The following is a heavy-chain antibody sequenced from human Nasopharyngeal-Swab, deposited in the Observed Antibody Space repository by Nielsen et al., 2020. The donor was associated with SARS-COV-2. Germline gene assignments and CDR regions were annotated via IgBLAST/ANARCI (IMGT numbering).Heavy chain of an antibody. J-gene: IGHJ4*02. D-gene: IGHD2-15*01. CDR3: AMIGGSVIDC. Sequence: GESLKISCAASGFTFDDYTMHWVRQAPGKGLEWVSLISWDGGSTYYADSVKGRFTISRDNSKNSLYLQTNSLRTEDTALYYCAMIGGSVIDCWGQGTLVTVSS. V-gene: IGHV3-43*01. CDR1: GFTFDDYT. CDR2: ISWDGGST.